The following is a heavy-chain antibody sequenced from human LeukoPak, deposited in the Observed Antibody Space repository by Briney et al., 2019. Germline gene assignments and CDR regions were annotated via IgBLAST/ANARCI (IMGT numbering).Heavy chain of an antibody. CDR1: GLNFKFYA. V-gene: IGHV3-23*01. J-gene: IGHJ4*02. D-gene: IGHD3-16*01. Sequence: PGGSLRLSCAVSGLNFKFYAMSWVRQAPGKGLEWVSGISGRGDSADYADSVKGRFTISRDNSKNTLYLHMNSLRLEDTAVYWCAKTLWGLTLLSSDYWGQGTLVTVSS. CDR3: AKTLWGLTLLSSDY. CDR2: ISGRGDSA.